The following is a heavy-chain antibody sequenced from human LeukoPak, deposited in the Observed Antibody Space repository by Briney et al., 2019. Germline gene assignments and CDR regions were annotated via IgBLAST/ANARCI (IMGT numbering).Heavy chain of an antibody. CDR3: ARKLLGAPTPGAY. D-gene: IGHD7-27*01. J-gene: IGHJ4*02. CDR2: VHKTGKT. Sequence: PSETLSLTCALSTVSGSSGNWWSWVRQPPGKGLEWIGEVHKTGKTNYNPSLKTRVTISIDASKNQLSLELTSVTAADAAVYYCARKLLGAPTPGAYWGQGTRVTVSS. CDR1: TVSGSSGNW. V-gene: IGHV4-4*02.